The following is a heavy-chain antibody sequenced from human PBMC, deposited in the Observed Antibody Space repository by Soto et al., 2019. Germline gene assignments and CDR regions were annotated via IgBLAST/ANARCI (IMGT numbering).Heavy chain of an antibody. CDR2: IIPIFGTA. D-gene: IGHD3-22*01. Sequence: SVKVSCKASGGTFSSYAISWVRQAPGQGLEWMGGIIPIFGTANYAQKFQGRVTITADESTSTAYTELSSLRSEDTAVHYCASGEFGITMIVVVRGEPRTIKRWAFDIWGQGTMVTVSS. CDR3: ASGEFGITMIVVVRGEPRTIKRWAFDI. V-gene: IGHV1-69*13. J-gene: IGHJ3*02. CDR1: GGTFSSYA.